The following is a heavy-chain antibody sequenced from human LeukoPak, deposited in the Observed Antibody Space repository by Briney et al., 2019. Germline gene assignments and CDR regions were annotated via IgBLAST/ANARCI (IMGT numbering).Heavy chain of an antibody. CDR1: GFTFDDYA. J-gene: IGHJ4*02. CDR2: ISWNSGSI. Sequence: GRSLRLSCAASGFTFDDYAMHWVRQAPGKGLEWVSGISWNSGSIGYADSVKGRFTISRDNAKNSLYLQMNSLRAEDTALYYCAKGRYYFDYWGQETLVTVSS. CDR3: AKGRYYFDY. V-gene: IGHV3-9*01.